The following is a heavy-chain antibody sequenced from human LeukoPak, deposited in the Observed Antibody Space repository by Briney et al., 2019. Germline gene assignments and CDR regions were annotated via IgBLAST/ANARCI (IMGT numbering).Heavy chain of an antibody. V-gene: IGHV1-18*01. Sequence: ASVRVSCKASGYTFTSYGISWVRQAPGQGLEWMGWISAYNGNTNYAQKLQGRVTMATDTSTSTAYMELRSLRSDDTAVYYCARGPLTPTLEPPDYWGQGTLVTVSS. CDR1: GYTFTSYG. CDR2: ISAYNGNT. J-gene: IGHJ4*02. D-gene: IGHD1-1*01. CDR3: ARGPLTPTLEPPDY.